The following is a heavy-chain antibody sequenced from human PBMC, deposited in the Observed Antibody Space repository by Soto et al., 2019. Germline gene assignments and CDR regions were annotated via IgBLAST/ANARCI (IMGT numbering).Heavy chain of an antibody. CDR3: ARTIAVAGTGDYYYGMDV. CDR1: GGSISRYY. Sequence: PSETLSLTCTVFGGSISRYYWSWIRQPPGKGLEWIGYIYYSGSTNYNPSLKSRVTISVDTSKNQFSLKLSSVTAADTAVYYCARTIAVAGTGDYYYGMDVWGQGTTVTVSS. V-gene: IGHV4-59*01. CDR2: IYYSGST. J-gene: IGHJ6*02. D-gene: IGHD6-19*01.